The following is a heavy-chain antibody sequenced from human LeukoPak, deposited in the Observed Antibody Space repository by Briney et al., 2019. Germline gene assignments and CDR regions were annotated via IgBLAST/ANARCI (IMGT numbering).Heavy chain of an antibody. CDR2: ISSSSSYT. CDR3: ASSTPYSSSWYGY. Sequence: GSLRLSWAASGFTFSDYYMSWIRQAPGKGLEWVSYISSSSSYTNYADSVKGRFTISRDNAKNSLYLQMNSLRAEDTAVYYCASSTPYSSSWYGYWGQGTLVTVSS. V-gene: IGHV3-11*06. J-gene: IGHJ4*02. D-gene: IGHD6-13*01. CDR1: GFTFSDYY.